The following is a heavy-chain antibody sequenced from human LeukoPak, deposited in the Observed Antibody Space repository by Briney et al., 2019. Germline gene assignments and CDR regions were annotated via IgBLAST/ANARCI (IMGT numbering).Heavy chain of an antibody. CDR3: ERTHGSSGLGYFEL. J-gene: IGHJ2*01. D-gene: IGHD6-25*01. CDR1: DSLFISY. Sequence: PSETLSLTSALPLDSLFISYSSSVRQPPGKGLEWIGYIYDRGITNYSPSLKSRLTISVDTSKNQFSLKLSSETSAAPDMSFYERTHGSSGLGYFELWGRGTLVTVSS. V-gene: IGHV4-59*01. CDR2: IYDRGIT.